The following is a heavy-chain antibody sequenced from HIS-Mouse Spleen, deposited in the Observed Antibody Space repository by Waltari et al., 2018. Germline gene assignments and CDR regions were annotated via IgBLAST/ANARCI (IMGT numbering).Heavy chain of an antibody. CDR3: ARLRYSSSWLEYFQH. CDR1: GYSFTSYW. V-gene: IGHV5-51*03. Sequence: EVQLVQSGAEVKKPGESLKISCKGSGYSFTSYWIGWVRQMPGKGLEWMGIIYPGDSDTRYSPSFQGQVTISADKSISTAYLQWSSLNASDTAMYYCARLRYSSSWLEYFQHWGQGTLVTVSS. J-gene: IGHJ1*01. D-gene: IGHD6-13*01. CDR2: IYPGDSDT.